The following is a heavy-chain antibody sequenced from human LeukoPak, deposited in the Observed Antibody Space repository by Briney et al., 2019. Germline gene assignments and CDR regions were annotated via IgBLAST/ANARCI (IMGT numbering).Heavy chain of an antibody. V-gene: IGHV3-7*01. CDR2: IKQDGNEK. J-gene: IGHJ4*02. Sequence: GGSLRLSCAASGFAFSSYWMNWVRQAPGKRLEWVANIKQDGNEKYYVDSVKGRFTISRDNAKNSLYLQMNSLRAEDTAVYYCARGKDHFDYWGQGTLVAVSP. CDR1: GFAFSSYW. CDR3: ARGKDHFDY.